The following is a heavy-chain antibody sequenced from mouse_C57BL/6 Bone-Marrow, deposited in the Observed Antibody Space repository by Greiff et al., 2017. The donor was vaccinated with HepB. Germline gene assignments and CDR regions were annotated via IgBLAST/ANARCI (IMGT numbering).Heavy chain of an antibody. CDR1: GYTFTDYY. V-gene: IGHV1-26*01. D-gene: IGHD1-1*01. CDR2: INPNNGGT. J-gene: IGHJ2*01. CDR3: ATTVRDYFDY. Sequence: VQLQQSGPELVKPGASVKISCKASGYTFTDYYMNWVKQSHGKSLEWIGDINPNNGGTSYNQKFKGKATLTVDKSSSTAYMELRSLTSEDSAVYYCATTVRDYFDYWGQGTTLTVSS.